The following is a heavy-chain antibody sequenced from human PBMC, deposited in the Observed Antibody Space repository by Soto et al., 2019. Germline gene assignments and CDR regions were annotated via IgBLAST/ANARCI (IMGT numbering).Heavy chain of an antibody. Sequence: EVQLVESGGGLVQPGGSLRLSCSSSGFTFSSHSMNWVRQAPGKGLEWVARIDSSGNSIYYADSVKGRFAVSRDTANSSLFLQMTSLRDEDTAVYYCARLQLVDWFFINIHLYRMDVWGQGTTVVVSS. CDR2: IDSSGNSI. CDR3: ARLQLVDWFFINIHLYRMDV. CDR1: GFTFSSHS. V-gene: IGHV3-48*02. J-gene: IGHJ6*02. D-gene: IGHD2-2*01.